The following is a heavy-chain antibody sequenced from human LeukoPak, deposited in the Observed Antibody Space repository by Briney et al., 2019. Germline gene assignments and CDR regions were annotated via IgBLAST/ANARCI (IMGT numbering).Heavy chain of an antibody. CDR1: GFTFSNAW. CDR3: TTRGYSGYDLRDY. V-gene: IGHV3-15*01. CDR2: IKSETDGGTT. J-gene: IGHJ4*02. Sequence: PGGSLRLSCAASGFTFSNAWMSWVRQAPGKGLEWVGRIKSETDGGTTDYAAPVKGRFTISRDDSKNTLYLQMNSLKTEDTAVYYCTTRGYSGYDLRDYWGQGTLVTVSS. D-gene: IGHD5-12*01.